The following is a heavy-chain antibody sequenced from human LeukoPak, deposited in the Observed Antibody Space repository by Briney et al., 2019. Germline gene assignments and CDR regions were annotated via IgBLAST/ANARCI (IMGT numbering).Heavy chain of an antibody. J-gene: IGHJ4*02. CDR2: IYHTGST. CDR1: GGSISTGGYS. Sequence: SETLSLTCGVSGGSISTGGYSWSWSRQPPGKGLEWIGYIYHTGSTYFNPSLKSRITISVDRSKNQFSLKLSSVNAADTAVYFCARLRGYSYYFDSWGQGTLVTVSS. D-gene: IGHD3-10*01. V-gene: IGHV4-30-2*01. CDR3: ARLRGYSYYFDS.